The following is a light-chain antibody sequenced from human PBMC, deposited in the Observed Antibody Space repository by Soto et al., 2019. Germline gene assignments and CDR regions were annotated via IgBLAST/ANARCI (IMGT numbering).Light chain of an antibody. Sequence: QSVLTQPRSASGSPGESVTISCSGTSSDVGSYNYVSWYQQYPGKAPKVMIYDVIERPSEVPVRFAGSKSGNTASLPISGLQAEDEAEYFCCSYSGSASLLFGGGTQLTVL. CDR1: SSDVGSYNY. J-gene: IGLJ2*01. CDR3: CSYSGSASLL. CDR2: DVI. V-gene: IGLV2-11*01.